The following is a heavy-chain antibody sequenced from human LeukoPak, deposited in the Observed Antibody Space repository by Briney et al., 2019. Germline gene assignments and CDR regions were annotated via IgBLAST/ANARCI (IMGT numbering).Heavy chain of an antibody. V-gene: IGHV4-34*01. J-gene: IGHJ4*02. CDR1: GGSFSGYY. Sequence: PSETLSLTCAVYGGSFSGYYWSWLRQPPGKGLEWIGEINHSGSTNYNPSLKSRVTISVDTSKNQFSLKLSSVTAADTAVYYCAREPRVRYYGSGSYYYFDYWGQGTLVTVSS. CDR3: AREPRVRYYGSGSYYYFDY. CDR2: INHSGST. D-gene: IGHD3-10*01.